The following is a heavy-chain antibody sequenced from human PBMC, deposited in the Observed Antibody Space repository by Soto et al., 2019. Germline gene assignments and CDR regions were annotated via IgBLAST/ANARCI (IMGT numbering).Heavy chain of an antibody. CDR3: ARSRLIYYYYGMDV. Sequence: QVQLVESGGGVVQPGRSLRLSCAASGFTFSSYGMHWVRQAPGKGLEWVAVIWYDGSNKYYADSVKGRFTISRDNSKNTLYLQMNSLRAEDTAVYYCARSRLIYYYYGMDVWGQGTTVTVSS. J-gene: IGHJ6*02. D-gene: IGHD6-25*01. V-gene: IGHV3-33*01. CDR1: GFTFSSYG. CDR2: IWYDGSNK.